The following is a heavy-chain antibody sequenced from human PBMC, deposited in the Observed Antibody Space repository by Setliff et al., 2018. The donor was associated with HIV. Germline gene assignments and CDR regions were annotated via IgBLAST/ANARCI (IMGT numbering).Heavy chain of an antibody. V-gene: IGHV4-59*11. Sequence: PSETLSLTCTVSGGSIRSHYWNWIRQSPGKGLEWIGYIHYRGSTNYNPSFKSRVIISVDMSKNQFSLKLTSVTAADTAVYCCARDFEASYCGGDCYSGWFDAWGQGILVTVSS. D-gene: IGHD2-21*01. CDR3: ARDFEASYCGGDCYSGWFDA. CDR2: IHYRGST. CDR1: GGSIRSHY. J-gene: IGHJ5*02.